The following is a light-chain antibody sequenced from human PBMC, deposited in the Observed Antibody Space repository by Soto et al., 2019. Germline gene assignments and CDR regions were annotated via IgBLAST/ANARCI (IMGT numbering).Light chain of an antibody. J-gene: IGKJ4*01. CDR1: QSVSSN. Sequence: EIVMTQSPATLSVSPGERATLSCRASQSVSSNLAWYQQKPGQAPKVPIYGASTRATGIPARFSGSGFGTEFTLTISSLQSEDFAVYYCQQYNNWPPLTFGGGTKVEIK. V-gene: IGKV3-15*01. CDR3: QQYNNWPPLT. CDR2: GAS.